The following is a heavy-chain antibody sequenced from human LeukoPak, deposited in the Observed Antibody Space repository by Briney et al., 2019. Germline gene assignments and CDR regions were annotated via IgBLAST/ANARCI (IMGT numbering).Heavy chain of an antibody. D-gene: IGHD3-10*01. CDR3: ARGIDY. CDR1: GGSISSGSYY. V-gene: IGHV4-61*02. J-gene: IGHJ4*02. CDR2: IYTSGST. Sequence: SETLSLTCTVSGGSISSGSYYWSWIRQPAGKGLEWIGRIYTSGSTNYNPSLKSRVTISVDTSKNQFSLKLSSVTAADTAVYYCARGIDYGGQEPLVTVS.